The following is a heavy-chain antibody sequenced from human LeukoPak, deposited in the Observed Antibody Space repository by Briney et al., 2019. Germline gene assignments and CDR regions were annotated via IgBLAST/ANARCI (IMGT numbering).Heavy chain of an antibody. CDR3: ARGDYLFGY. D-gene: IGHD4-17*01. Sequence: SSETLSLTCSVSGGSISSYYWSWIRQPPGKGLEWIGYIYYSGSTNYNPSLKSRVTISVDTSKNQFSLKLSSVTAADTAVYYCARGDYLFGYWGQGTLVTVSS. CDR1: GGSISSYY. V-gene: IGHV4-59*01. J-gene: IGHJ4*02. CDR2: IYYSGST.